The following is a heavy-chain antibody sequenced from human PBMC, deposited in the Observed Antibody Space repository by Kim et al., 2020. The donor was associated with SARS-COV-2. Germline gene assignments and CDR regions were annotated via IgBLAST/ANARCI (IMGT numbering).Heavy chain of an antibody. CDR3: ASDHLKNPVPLGYYYYYGMDV. Sequence: SETLSLTCTVSGGSISSGGYYWSGIRQHPGKGLEWIGYIYYSGSTYYNPSLRSRVTISVDTSKNQFTLKLSSVTAADTAVYYCASDHLKNPVPLGYYYYYGMDVWGQGTTVTVSS. V-gene: IGHV4-31*03. J-gene: IGHJ6*02. CDR2: IYYSGST. CDR1: GGSISSGGYY.